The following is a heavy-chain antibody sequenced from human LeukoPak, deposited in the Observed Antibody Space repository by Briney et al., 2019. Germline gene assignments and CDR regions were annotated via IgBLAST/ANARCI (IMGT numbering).Heavy chain of an antibody. Sequence: GASVKVSCKASGYTFTSYAMHWVRQAPGQRLEWMGWINAGNGNTRYSQKLQGRVTITRDTSANTVYMELRSLRSDDTAVYYCARDRDEHYYYYGMDVWGQGTTVTVSS. CDR3: ARDRDEHYYYYGMDV. CDR2: INAGNGNT. CDR1: GYTFTSYA. J-gene: IGHJ6*02. V-gene: IGHV1-3*01.